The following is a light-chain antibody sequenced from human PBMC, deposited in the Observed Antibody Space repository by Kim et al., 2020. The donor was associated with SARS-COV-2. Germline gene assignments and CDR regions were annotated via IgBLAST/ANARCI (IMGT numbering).Light chain of an antibody. Sequence: SPGESATLSCRASQSVSSYLAWYQQKPGQAPRLLIYDASNRATGIPARFSGSGSGTDFTLTISSLEPEDFAVYYCQQRSNWPLVTFGPGTKVDIK. CDR3: QQRSNWPLVT. V-gene: IGKV3-11*01. CDR2: DAS. J-gene: IGKJ3*01. CDR1: QSVSSY.